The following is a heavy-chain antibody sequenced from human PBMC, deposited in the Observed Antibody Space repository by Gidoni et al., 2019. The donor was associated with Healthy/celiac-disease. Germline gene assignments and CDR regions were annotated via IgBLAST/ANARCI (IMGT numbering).Heavy chain of an antibody. CDR3: ARDGSSGWYGSAEYFQH. V-gene: IGHV3-66*02. CDR2: IYSGGST. Sequence: EVQLVESGGGLVQPGGSLRLSCAASGFTVSSNYMSWVRQAPGKGLEWVSVIYSGGSTYYADSVKGRFTISRDNSKNTLYLQMNSLRAEDTAVYYCARDGSSGWYGSAEYFQHWGQGTLVTVSS. J-gene: IGHJ1*01. CDR1: GFTVSSNY. D-gene: IGHD6-19*01.